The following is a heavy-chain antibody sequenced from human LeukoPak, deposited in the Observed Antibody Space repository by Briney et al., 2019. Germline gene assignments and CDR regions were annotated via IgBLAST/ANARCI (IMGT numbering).Heavy chain of an antibody. D-gene: IGHD2-2*01. J-gene: IGHJ4*02. Sequence: PGGSLRLSCAASGFPFSSYATDWVRQAPGKGLEWLSAIGATGGSTFYADSVKGRFTISRDNSKNTLYLQMNSLRAEDTAFYYCAKDRSVVVPAAADYWGQGTVVTVSS. CDR1: GFPFSSYA. CDR2: IGATGGST. CDR3: AKDRSVVVPAAADY. V-gene: IGHV3-23*01.